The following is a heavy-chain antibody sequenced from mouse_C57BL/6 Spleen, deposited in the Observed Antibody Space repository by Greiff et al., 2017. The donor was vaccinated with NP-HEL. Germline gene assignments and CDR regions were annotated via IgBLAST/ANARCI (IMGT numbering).Heavy chain of an antibody. V-gene: IGHV1-69*01. CDR2: IDPSDSYT. Sequence: QVQLQQPGAELVMPGASVKLSCKASGYTFTSYWMHWVKQRPGQGLEWIGEIDPSDSYTNYNQKFKGKSTLTVDKSSSTAYMQLSSLTSEDSAVYYCARGYYGSSSHFDYWGQGTTLTVSS. CDR1: GYTFTSYW. D-gene: IGHD1-1*01. J-gene: IGHJ2*01. CDR3: ARGYYGSSSHFDY.